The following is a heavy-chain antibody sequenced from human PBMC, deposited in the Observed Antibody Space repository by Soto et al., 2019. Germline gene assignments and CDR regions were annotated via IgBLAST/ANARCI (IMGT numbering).Heavy chain of an antibody. Sequence: GGSLRLSCVASAFTFNNFPMHWVRQAPGKGLQWLASITTTSTYKYYADSVKGRFSISRDNAKNSLYLELTNLRSEDTAVYYCAREKCSSTSCNHGMDVWGLGTAVTVSS. CDR1: AFTFNNFP. CDR3: AREKCSSTSCNHGMDV. D-gene: IGHD2-2*01. V-gene: IGHV3-21*01. J-gene: IGHJ6*02. CDR2: ITTTSTYK.